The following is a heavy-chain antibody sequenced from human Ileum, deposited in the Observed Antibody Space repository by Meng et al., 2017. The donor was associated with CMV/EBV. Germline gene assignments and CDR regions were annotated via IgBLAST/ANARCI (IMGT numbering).Heavy chain of an antibody. CDR3: VRSGGTLDY. CDR2: VNPDGTTT. V-gene: IGHV3-74*01. D-gene: IGHD2-8*02. J-gene: IGHJ4*02. Sequence: EVQLVESGGGLVQPGGSLRLSCAASGFSFNNYWMHWVRQAPGKELVWVSHVNPDGTTTSYADSVKGRFTISRDNAKNTLYLEMNSLRAEDTAVYYCVRSGGTLDYWGQGTLVTVSS. CDR1: GFSFNNYW.